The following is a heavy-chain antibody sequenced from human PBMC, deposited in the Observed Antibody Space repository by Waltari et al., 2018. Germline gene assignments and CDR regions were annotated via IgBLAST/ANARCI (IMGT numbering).Heavy chain of an antibody. Sequence: QVQLVQSGAEGKKPGSSVKVSCKASVRTFSSYASSWVRQAPDLGLEWMGGIIPIFGTANYAQKVQGRVTITADESTSTAYMELSSLRSEDTAVYYCARSPNRELRFLEEWDWFDPWGQGTLVTVSS. V-gene: IGHV1-69*12. CDR3: ARSPNRELRFLEEWDWFDP. CDR2: IIPIFGTA. CDR1: VRTFSSYA. J-gene: IGHJ5*02. D-gene: IGHD3-3*01.